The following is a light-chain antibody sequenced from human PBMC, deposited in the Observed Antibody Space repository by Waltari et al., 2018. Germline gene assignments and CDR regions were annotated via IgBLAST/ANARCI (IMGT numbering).Light chain of an antibody. CDR1: QGISIY. J-gene: IGKJ1*01. Sequence: DIQMTQSPSSLSASVGDRVTITCRASQGISIYLAWYQQKPGEVPKLLIYAASTLQSGVPSRFSGSGSGTDFTLTISSLQPEDVATYYCQKYNSAPWTFGHGTKVEIK. V-gene: IGKV1-27*01. CDR2: AAS. CDR3: QKYNSAPWT.